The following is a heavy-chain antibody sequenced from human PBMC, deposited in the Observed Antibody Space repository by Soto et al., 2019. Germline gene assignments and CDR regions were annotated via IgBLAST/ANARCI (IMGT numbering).Heavy chain of an antibody. J-gene: IGHJ3*01. D-gene: IGHD3-22*01. Sequence: PSQTLSLTCAISGDSVSSNSAAWNWIRQSPSRGLEWLGRTYYRSKWYNDYAVSVKSRITINPDTSKNQFSLQLNSVNPEHTAVYYYARNKYNDFVFAFWGQGTMVTVS. CDR3: ARNKYNDFVFAF. V-gene: IGHV6-1*01. CDR2: TYYRSKWYN. CDR1: GDSVSSNSAA.